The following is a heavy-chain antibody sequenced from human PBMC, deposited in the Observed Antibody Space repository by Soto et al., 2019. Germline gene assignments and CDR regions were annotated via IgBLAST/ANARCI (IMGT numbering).Heavy chain of an antibody. D-gene: IGHD3-22*01. Sequence: GGSLRLSCPASGFTFSTYPMSWVRQAPGKGLGWVSAISGYGGSTYYADSVKGRFTVSRDNSKNTLYLQMNSLRAEDTAVYYCAKGRNHYDSSGYSSFPLDVWGQGTTVTVSS. CDR3: AKGRNHYDSSGYSSFPLDV. J-gene: IGHJ6*02. CDR1: GFTFSTYP. CDR2: ISGYGGST. V-gene: IGHV3-23*01.